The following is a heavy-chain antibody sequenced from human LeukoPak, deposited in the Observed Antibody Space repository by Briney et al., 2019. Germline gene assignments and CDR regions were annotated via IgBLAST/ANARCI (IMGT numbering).Heavy chain of an antibody. Sequence: GGSLRLSCAASGFTFSSYAMNWVRQVRGTGLEWISVISGSGGSPHYADSVKGRFTSARDNDKNKLYMEINSLRAEDTDVYYCAKGQGVAVAGTWAFDHWGQGTLVTVSS. J-gene: IGHJ4*02. CDR3: AKGQGVAVAGTWAFDH. V-gene: IGHV3-23*01. D-gene: IGHD6-19*01. CDR1: GFTFSSYA. CDR2: ISGSGGSP.